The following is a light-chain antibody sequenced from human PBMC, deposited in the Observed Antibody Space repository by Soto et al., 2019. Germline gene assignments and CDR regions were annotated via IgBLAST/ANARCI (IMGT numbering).Light chain of an antibody. CDR1: TNDVGASNY. CDR2: EVK. CDR3: ASFGTTTSLYV. J-gene: IGLJ1*01. V-gene: IGLV2-14*01. Sequence: QSALTQPASVSGSPGQSITISCTGTTNDVGASNYVSWYQHHPGEAPKLVIYEVKNPPSGVSHRFSGSKSGNTASLTISWLQADDEADYYCASFGTTTSLYVFGTGTKLTVL.